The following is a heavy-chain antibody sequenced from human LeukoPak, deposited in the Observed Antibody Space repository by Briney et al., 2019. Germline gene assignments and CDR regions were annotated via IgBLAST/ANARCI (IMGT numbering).Heavy chain of an antibody. Sequence: GGSLRLSCAASGFTFSNYWMHWVRQAPGKGLVWVPRIKGDGSHTIYADSVKGRFTISRNNAKNTLYLQMRSLRAEDTAVYYCVRDWDHFDFDSWGQGTLVTVSS. CDR3: VRDWDHFDFDS. J-gene: IGHJ5*01. CDR2: IKGDGSHT. D-gene: IGHD3-9*01. CDR1: GFTFSNYW. V-gene: IGHV3-74*01.